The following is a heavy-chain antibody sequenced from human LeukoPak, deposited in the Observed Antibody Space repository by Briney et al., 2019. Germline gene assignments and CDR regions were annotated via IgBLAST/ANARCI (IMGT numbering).Heavy chain of an antibody. CDR1: GFTFSSYA. J-gene: IGHJ4*02. CDR2: ISYDGSNK. D-gene: IGHD3-10*01. V-gene: IGHV3-30*04. Sequence: GGSLRLSCAASGFTFSSYAMHWVRQAPGKGLEWVAVISYDGSNKYYADSVKGRCTISRDNSKNTLYLQLDSLRPEDTAVYYCARDTNYYGSGSYLGYWGQGTLVTASS. CDR3: ARDTNYYGSGSYLGY.